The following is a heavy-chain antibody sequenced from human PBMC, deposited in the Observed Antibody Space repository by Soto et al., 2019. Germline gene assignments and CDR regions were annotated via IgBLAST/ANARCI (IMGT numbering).Heavy chain of an antibody. V-gene: IGHV3-23*01. CDR2: ISGSGGST. CDR3: VGKQQLAY. J-gene: IGHJ4*02. D-gene: IGHD6-13*01. CDR1: GVTFSSYV. Sequence: GGSLGLSCAASGVTFSSYVMTWVRQAPGKGLEWVSAISGSGGSTYYADSVKGRFTISRDNSKNTLYLQMNSLRAEDTAVYYCVGKQQLAYWGQGTLVTVSS.